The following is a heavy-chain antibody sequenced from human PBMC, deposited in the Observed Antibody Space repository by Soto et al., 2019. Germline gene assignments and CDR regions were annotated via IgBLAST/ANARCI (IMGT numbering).Heavy chain of an antibody. CDR3: AEDSRSHPQGWFDP. D-gene: IGHD2-15*01. V-gene: IGHV3-23*01. CDR1: GFTFSSYA. Sequence: EVQLLESGGGLVQPGESLRLSCAASGFTFSSYAMTWVRQAPGKGLEWVSSISGSGDYTYFADSVKGRFTISRDNSKDTLYLQMSSLRVEDTAIYYSAEDSRSHPQGWFDPWGQGTLVTVSS. J-gene: IGHJ5*02. CDR2: ISGSGDYT.